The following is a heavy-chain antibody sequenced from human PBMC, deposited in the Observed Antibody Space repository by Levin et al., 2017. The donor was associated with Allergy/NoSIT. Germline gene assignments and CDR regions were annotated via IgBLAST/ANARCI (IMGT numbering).Heavy chain of an antibody. V-gene: IGHV1-2*02. CDR1: GYTFTGYY. J-gene: IGHJ4*02. D-gene: IGHD2-2*01. CDR3: ARSPDAPADY. CDR2: INPNSGGT. Sequence: GESLKISCKASGYTFTGYYMHWVRQAPGQGLEWMGWINPNSGGTNYAQKFQGRVTMTRDTSISTAYMELSRLRSDDTAVYYCARSPDAPADYWGQGTLVTVSS.